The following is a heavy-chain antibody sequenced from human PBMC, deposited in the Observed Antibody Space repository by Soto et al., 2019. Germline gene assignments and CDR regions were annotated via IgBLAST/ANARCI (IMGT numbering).Heavy chain of an antibody. CDR1: GVSISSGGYY. CDR3: ARDACSGGSCYWFGWFDP. Sequence: QVQLQESGPGLVKPSQTLSLTCTVSGVSISSGGYYWSWIRQHPGKGLEGIGYIYYSGSTYYNPSLKSRVTISVDTAKNQFSLKLSSVTAADTAVYYCARDACSGGSCYWFGWFDPWGQGTLVTVSS. V-gene: IGHV4-31*03. J-gene: IGHJ5*02. CDR2: IYYSGST. D-gene: IGHD2-15*01.